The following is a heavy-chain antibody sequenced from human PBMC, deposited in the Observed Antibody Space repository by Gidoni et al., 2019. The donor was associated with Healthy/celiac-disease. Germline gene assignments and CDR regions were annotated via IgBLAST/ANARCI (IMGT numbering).Heavy chain of an antibody. CDR1: GFTFSSYA. V-gene: IGHV3-23*01. CDR3: AKERWPLDQYFDY. D-gene: IGHD2-2*01. Sequence: EVQLLESGGGLVQPGGSLRLSCAASGFTFSSYAMSWVRQAPGKGREWVSAISGSGGSTYYADSVKGRFTISRDNSKNTLDLQMNSLRAEDTAVYYCAKERWPLDQYFDYWGQGTLVTVSS. CDR2: ISGSGGST. J-gene: IGHJ4*02.